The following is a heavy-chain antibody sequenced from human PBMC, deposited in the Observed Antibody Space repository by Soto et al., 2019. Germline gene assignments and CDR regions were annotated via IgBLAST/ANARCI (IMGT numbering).Heavy chain of an antibody. J-gene: IGHJ4*02. CDR3: VRHTVSGNTRY. CDR1: GGSISGSTYS. CDR2: FYYSGST. V-gene: IGHV4-39*01. Sequence: QLQLQESGPGLVKPSETLSLTCTVSGGSISGSTYSWGWIRQPPGKGLEWIGRFYYSGSTHYNPSITSRVAGYVDTSRNQFSLRLRSVTAADTAFYYWVRHTVSGNTRYLGQGLLVTVSS. D-gene: IGHD3-10*01.